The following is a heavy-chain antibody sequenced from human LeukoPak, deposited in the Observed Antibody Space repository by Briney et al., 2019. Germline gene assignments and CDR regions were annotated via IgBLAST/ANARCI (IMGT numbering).Heavy chain of an antibody. Sequence: GGSLRLSCVGSGFIFRSYAVTWVRQAPGKGLDWVSTITANGDRTYYADSVKGRFTISRDNSRNTLYLQMSSLRAEDTASYYCATFGVIVRNNYLDYWGQGALVAVSS. D-gene: IGHD3-3*01. CDR2: ITANGDRT. CDR3: ATFGVIVRNNYLDY. V-gene: IGHV3-23*01. J-gene: IGHJ4*02. CDR1: GFIFRSYA.